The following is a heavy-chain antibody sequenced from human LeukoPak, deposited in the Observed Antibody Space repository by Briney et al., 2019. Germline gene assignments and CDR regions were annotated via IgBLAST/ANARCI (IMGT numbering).Heavy chain of an antibody. CDR1: GFTFSSYW. Sequence: GGSLRLSCAASGFTFSSYWMSWVRQAPGKGLEWVASIKQDGSEKYYVDSVKGRFTISRDNAKNSLYLQMNSLRAEDTAVYYCARDVLTGYPNWFDPWGQGTLVTVSS. CDR2: IKQDGSEK. V-gene: IGHV3-7*03. D-gene: IGHD3-9*01. CDR3: ARDVLTGYPNWFDP. J-gene: IGHJ5*02.